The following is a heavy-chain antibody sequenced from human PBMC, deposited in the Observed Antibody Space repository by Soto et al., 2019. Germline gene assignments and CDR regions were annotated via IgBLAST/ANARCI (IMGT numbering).Heavy chain of an antibody. Sequence: SETLSLTCTVSGGSISSYYWSWIRQPPGKGLEWIGYIYYSGSTNYNPSLKSRVTISVDTSKNQFSLKLSSVTAADTAVYYCAKAIEFVDVFDIWGEGTKDTVTS. CDR3: AKAIEFVDVFDI. J-gene: IGHJ3*02. V-gene: IGHV4-59*08. CDR1: GGSISSYY. D-gene: IGHD2-15*01. CDR2: IYYSGST.